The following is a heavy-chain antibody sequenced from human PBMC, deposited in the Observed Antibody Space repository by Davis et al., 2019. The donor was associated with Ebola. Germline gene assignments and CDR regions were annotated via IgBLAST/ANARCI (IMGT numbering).Heavy chain of an antibody. V-gene: IGHV4-59*08. Sequence: MPGGSLRLSCTVSGGSISSYYWSWIRQPPGKGLEWIGYIYYSGSTNYNPSLKSRVTISVDTSKNQFSLKLSSVTAADTAVYYCARHDYDFWSGYTENWFDPWGQGTLVTVSS. D-gene: IGHD3-3*01. CDR1: GGSISSYY. CDR2: IYYSGST. CDR3: ARHDYDFWSGYTENWFDP. J-gene: IGHJ5*02.